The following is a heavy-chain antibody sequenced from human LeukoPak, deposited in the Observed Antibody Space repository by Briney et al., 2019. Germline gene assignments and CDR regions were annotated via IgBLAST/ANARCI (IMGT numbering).Heavy chain of an antibody. CDR1: GGSISSSSYY. D-gene: IGHD5-12*01. J-gene: IGHJ4*02. Sequence: SETLSLTCTVSGGSISSSSYYCGWIRQPPGKGLEWIGSIYYSGSTYYNPSLKSRVTISVDTSKNQFSLKLSSVTAADTAVYYCARHEGHSGYDPYYFDYWGQGTLVTVSS. V-gene: IGHV4-39*01. CDR2: IYYSGST. CDR3: ARHEGHSGYDPYYFDY.